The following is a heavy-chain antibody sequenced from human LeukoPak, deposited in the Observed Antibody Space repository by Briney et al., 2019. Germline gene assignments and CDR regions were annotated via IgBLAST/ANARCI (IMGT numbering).Heavy chain of an antibody. Sequence: GRSLRLPCAASGFTFSNYDMHWVRQAPGKGLEWVAVIWFDGSNKFYADSVKGRFTISRDNSKNTLYLQMNSLRAEDTAVYYCASSAGALIDCWGQGTLVIVSS. J-gene: IGHJ4*02. D-gene: IGHD6-19*01. V-gene: IGHV3-33*01. CDR3: ASSAGALIDC. CDR1: GFTFSNYD. CDR2: IWFDGSNK.